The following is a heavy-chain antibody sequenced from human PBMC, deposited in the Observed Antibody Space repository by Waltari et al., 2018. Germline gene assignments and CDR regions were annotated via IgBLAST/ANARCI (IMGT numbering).Heavy chain of an antibody. CDR3: TRDGRDIVEPQPAVVSFDI. D-gene: IGHD2-15*01. V-gene: IGHV3-49*03. CDR1: GFTLNDYI. CDR2: IRSKAYGETT. Sequence: DVQLVESGGGLVQPGRSLRLSCTSSGFTLNDYIINWFRQATGRGLEWIGYIRSKAYGETTEYAASVKGRFTISRDDSRSIAHLQMEGLKTEDTAVYYCTRDGRDIVEPQPAVVSFDIWGPGTRVTVSS. J-gene: IGHJ3*02.